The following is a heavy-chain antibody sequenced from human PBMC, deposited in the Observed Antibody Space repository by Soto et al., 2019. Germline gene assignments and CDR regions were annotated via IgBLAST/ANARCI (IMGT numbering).Heavy chain of an antibody. J-gene: IGHJ4*02. Sequence: EVQLVESGGGLVQPGRSLRLSCAASGFTFDDYAMHWVRQAPGKGLEWVSGISWNSGSIGYADSVKGRFTISRDNDKNSLYLKMNSLRAEDTALYYCAKDSLRGVIIGYYFDYWGQGTLVTVSS. CDR3: AKDSLRGVIIGYYFDY. CDR2: ISWNSGSI. D-gene: IGHD3-10*01. CDR1: GFTFDDYA. V-gene: IGHV3-9*01.